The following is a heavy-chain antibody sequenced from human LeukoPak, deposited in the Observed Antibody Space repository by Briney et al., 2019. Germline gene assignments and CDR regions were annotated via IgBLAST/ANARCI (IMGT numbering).Heavy chain of an antibody. D-gene: IGHD5-24*01. CDR3: AKKPATIKFPFDI. V-gene: IGHV3-23*01. Sequence: GGSLRLSCVGSGFSFSTYDMGWVRQTPGRGLEWVSAISTTGGYTEDADSVKGRFTISRDNSQNTLFLQMHSLRAEDTAVYYCAKKPATIKFPFDIWGQGTLVTVSP. CDR2: ISTTGGYT. CDR1: GFSFSTYD. J-gene: IGHJ4*02.